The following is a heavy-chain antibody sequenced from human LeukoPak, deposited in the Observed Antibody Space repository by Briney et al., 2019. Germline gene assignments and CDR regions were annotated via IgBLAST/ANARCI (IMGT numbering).Heavy chain of an antibody. D-gene: IGHD2-21*01. CDR1: GFTFTDYY. CDR3: AKGKVNHDGALDA. V-gene: IGHV3-11*01. CDR2: ISSGGSTI. Sequence: GGSLRLSCAASGFTFTDYYMTWIRRAPGKGLEWVSYISSGGSTIYYADSVKGRFTISRDNAKNSLYLQMNSLRAEDTAVYYCAKGKVNHDGALDAWGQGTLVTVSS. J-gene: IGHJ3*01.